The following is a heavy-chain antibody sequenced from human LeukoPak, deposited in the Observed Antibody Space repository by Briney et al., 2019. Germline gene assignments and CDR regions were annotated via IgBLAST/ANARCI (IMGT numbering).Heavy chain of an antibody. CDR1: GDSINNYY. D-gene: IGHD6-19*01. J-gene: IGHJ4*02. CDR3: ARSVDRRSGWYGY. Sequence: SETLSLTCTVSGDSINNYYWSWIRQPPGKGLEWIGYIYYSGITNYNPSLKSRVTISVDTSKNQFSLKLSSVTAADTAVYYCARSVDRRSGWYGYWGQGTLATVSS. CDR2: IYYSGIT. V-gene: IGHV4-59*01.